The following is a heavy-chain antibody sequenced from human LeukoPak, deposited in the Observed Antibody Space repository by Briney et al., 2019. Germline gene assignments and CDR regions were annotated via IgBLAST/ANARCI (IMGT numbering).Heavy chain of an antibody. CDR1: GGSFCGYY. D-gene: IGHD2-15*01. V-gene: IGHV4-34*01. Sequence: PSETLSLTCAVYGGSFCGYYWSWIRQPPGKGLEWIGEINHSGSTNYNPSLKSRVNISVDTSKNQFSLKLSSVTAADTAVYYCARGGWSYYYMDVWGKGTTVTVSS. CDR3: ARGGWSYYYMDV. J-gene: IGHJ6*03. CDR2: INHSGST.